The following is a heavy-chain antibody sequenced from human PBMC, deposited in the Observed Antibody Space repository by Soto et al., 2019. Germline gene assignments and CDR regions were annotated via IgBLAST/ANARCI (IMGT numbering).Heavy chain of an antibody. D-gene: IGHD5-12*01. CDR2: ISPSSDDI. J-gene: IGHJ4*02. V-gene: IGHV3-21*01. CDR3: ARPRGYSGYDILDY. Sequence: EVQLVESGGGLVKPGGSLRLSCAASGFVFSSYSMNWVRQVPGKGLEWVSSISPSSDDIHYADSVKGRFTISRDNAKNSLYLQMNSLRGEDTAVYYCARPRGYSGYDILDYWGQGALVTVSS. CDR1: GFVFSSYS.